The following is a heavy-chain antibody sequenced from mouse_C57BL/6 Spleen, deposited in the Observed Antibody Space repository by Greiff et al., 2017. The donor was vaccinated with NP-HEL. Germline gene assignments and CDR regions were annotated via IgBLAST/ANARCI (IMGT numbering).Heavy chain of an antibody. Sequence: EVMLVESGGGLVQPGGSLSLSCAASGFTFTDYYMSWVRQPPGKALEWLGFIRNKANGYTTEYSASVKGRFTISRDNSQSILYLQRNALRAEDSATYYCARYITAQALDYWGQGTTLTVSS. CDR3: ARYITAQALDY. CDR1: GFTFTDYY. J-gene: IGHJ2*01. D-gene: IGHD3-2*02. CDR2: IRNKANGYTT. V-gene: IGHV7-3*01.